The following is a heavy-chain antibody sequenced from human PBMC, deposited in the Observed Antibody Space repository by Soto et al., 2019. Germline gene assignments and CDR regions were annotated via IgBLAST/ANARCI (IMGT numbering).Heavy chain of an antibody. CDR3: AICSSTSWSSYSGMDV. J-gene: IGHJ6*02. D-gene: IGHD2-2*01. CDR2: IYYSGST. Sequence: PSETLSLTCTVSGGSISSSSYYWGWIRQPPGKGLEWIGSIYYSGSTYYNPSLKSRVTISVDTSKNQFSLKLSSVTAADTAVYYCAICSSTSWSSYSGMDVWGQETTLTISS. CDR1: GGSISSSSYY. V-gene: IGHV4-39*01.